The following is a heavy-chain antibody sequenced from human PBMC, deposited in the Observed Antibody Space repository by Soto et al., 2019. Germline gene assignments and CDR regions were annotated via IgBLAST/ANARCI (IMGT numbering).Heavy chain of an antibody. CDR3: ARDHSVDGQWLPQEDYFDY. V-gene: IGHV3-33*01. CDR2: IWYDGSNK. Sequence: QVQLVESGGGVVQPGRSLRLSCAASGFTFSSYGMHWVRQAPGKGLEWVAVIWYDGSNKYYADSVKGRFTISRDNSKNTLYLQMNSLRAEDTAVYYCARDHSVDGQWLPQEDYFDYWGQGTLVTVSS. D-gene: IGHD6-19*01. CDR1: GFTFSSYG. J-gene: IGHJ4*02.